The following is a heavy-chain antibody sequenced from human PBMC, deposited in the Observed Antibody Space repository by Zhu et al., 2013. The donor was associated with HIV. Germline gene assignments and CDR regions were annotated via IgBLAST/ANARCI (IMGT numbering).Heavy chain of an antibody. V-gene: IGHV1-2*02. Sequence: QVQLVQSGAEVKKPGASVKVSCKASGYTFTDYYMHWVRQAPGQGLEWMGWITPDSGGTDYAQKFQGRVTMTRDTSVSTAHMELSSLRSEDMAVYYCARDLREYRNGRNYYAMDVWGRGTTVTVSS. CDR1: GYTFTDYY. J-gene: IGHJ6*02. CDR2: ITPDSGGT. CDR3: ARDLREYRNGRNYYAMDV. D-gene: IGHD1-26*01.